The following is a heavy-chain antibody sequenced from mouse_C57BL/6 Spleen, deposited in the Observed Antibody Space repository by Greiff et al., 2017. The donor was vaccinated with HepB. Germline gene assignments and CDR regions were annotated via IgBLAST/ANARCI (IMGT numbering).Heavy chain of an antibody. Sequence: VQLHQSGPELVKPGASVKISCKASGYAFSSSWMNWVKQRPGTGLEWIGRIYPGDGDTNYNGKFKGKATLTADKSSSTAYMQLSSLTSDDSAVYFCARDYTGDYYAMDYWGQGTSVTVSS. V-gene: IGHV1-82*01. D-gene: IGHD2-12*01. CDR1: GYAFSSSW. J-gene: IGHJ4*01. CDR2: IYPGDGDT. CDR3: ARDYTGDYYAMDY.